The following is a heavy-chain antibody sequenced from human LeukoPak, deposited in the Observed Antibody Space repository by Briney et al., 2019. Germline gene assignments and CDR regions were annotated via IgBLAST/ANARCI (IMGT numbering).Heavy chain of an antibody. D-gene: IGHD5-12*01. CDR3: ARDRGGYSTDFDR. Sequence: PGGSLRLSCAASGFTFSSSVMSWVRQAPGKGPEWVSTIDGSGTRTFYALSFNGRFIISRDNSMNTLYLQMDGLRAEDTAVYYCARDRGGYSTDFDRWGQGVLVTVSS. V-gene: IGHV3-23*01. CDR2: IDGSGTRT. CDR1: GFTFSSSV. J-gene: IGHJ4*02.